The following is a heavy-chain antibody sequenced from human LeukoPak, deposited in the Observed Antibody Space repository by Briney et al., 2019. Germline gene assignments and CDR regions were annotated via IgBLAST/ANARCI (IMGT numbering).Heavy chain of an antibody. CDR2: IYYSGST. CDR1: GGSISGHY. D-gene: IGHD6-19*01. J-gene: IGHJ2*01. CDR3: ARDIRTGYSSDWYFDL. V-gene: IGHV4-59*11. Sequence: SETLSLTCTVSGGSISGHYWSWIRQPPGKGLEWIGYIYYSGSTNYNPSLKSRVTISVDTSKNQFSLKLSSVTAADTAVYYCARDIRTGYSSDWYFDLWGRGTLVTVSS.